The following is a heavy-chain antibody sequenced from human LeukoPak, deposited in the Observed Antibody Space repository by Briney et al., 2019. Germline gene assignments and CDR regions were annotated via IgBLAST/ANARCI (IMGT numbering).Heavy chain of an antibody. CDR1: GFTVSSNY. D-gene: IGHD3-3*01. CDR2: IYSGGST. V-gene: IGHV3-66*01. J-gene: IGHJ4*02. Sequence: PGGSLRLSCAASGFTVSSNYMSWVRQAPGKGLEWVSVIYSGGSTYYADSVKGRFTISRDNSKNTLYLQMNSLRAEDTAVYYCARGRRITIFGVDIGPFDYWGQGTLVTVSS. CDR3: ARGRRITIFGVDIGPFDY.